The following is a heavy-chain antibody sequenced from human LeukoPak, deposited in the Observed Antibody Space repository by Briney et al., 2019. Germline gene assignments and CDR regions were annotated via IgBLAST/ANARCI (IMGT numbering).Heavy chain of an antibody. CDR1: GYTFNTFD. D-gene: IGHD3-10*01. CDR2: VNPYNDKT. J-gene: IGHJ6*03. CDR3: ARGRRLRGVTSRPIYYYYYMDV. V-gene: IGHV1-8*03. Sequence: ASVKLSCKASGYTFNTFDINWVRQATGQGPEWMGWVNPYNDKTVYAPKFHGRVSISTNNSINTAYMEFSGLKSDDTAVYYCARGRRLRGVTSRPIYYYYYMDVWGGGTTVTVSS.